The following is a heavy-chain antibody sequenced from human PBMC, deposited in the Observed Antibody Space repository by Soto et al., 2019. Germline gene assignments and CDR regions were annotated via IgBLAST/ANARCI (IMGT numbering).Heavy chain of an antibody. J-gene: IGHJ4*02. Sequence: SQSLSLTCTISVDSVSSNTAAWGWVRLSPSRGLEGLGRTFYRSQWYNDYAESLKGRISVMVDTSKNQGSLQLSSVTPDDTAIYFCSSEQFYTDRSGYDYGEYFDFCGQRT. D-gene: IGHD3-22*01. CDR1: VDSVSSNTAA. CDR3: SSEQFYTDRSGYDYGEYFDF. V-gene: IGHV6-1*01. CDR2: TFYRSQWYN.